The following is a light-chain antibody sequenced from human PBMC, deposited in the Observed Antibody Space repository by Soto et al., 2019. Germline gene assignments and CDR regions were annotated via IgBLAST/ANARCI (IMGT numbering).Light chain of an antibody. CDR3: ATWDDNLKGWV. Sequence: QSVLTQPPSASGTPGLRVTISCSGSSSNIGSNTVNWYQHLPGMAPKLLIYNDDQRPSGVPDRFSGSKSGTSASLAISGLQSEDEADYFCATWDDNLKGWVFGGGTKLTVL. J-gene: IGLJ3*02. CDR2: NDD. CDR1: SSNIGSNT. V-gene: IGLV1-44*01.